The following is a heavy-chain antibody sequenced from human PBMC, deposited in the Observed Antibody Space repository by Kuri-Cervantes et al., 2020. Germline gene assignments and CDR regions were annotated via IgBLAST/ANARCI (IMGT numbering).Heavy chain of an antibody. J-gene: IGHJ4*02. V-gene: IGHV3-30-3*01. Sequence: GESLKISCAASGFTFNSYAMTWVRQAPGKGLEWVALIFFDGSNKEYADSVKGRFTISRDNSKNTLYLQMNNLRAEDTALYYCARDTVPGSQGYYFDQWGQGTLVTVSS. CDR2: IFFDGSNK. D-gene: IGHD2-15*01. CDR1: GFTFNSYA. CDR3: ARDTVPGSQGYYFDQ.